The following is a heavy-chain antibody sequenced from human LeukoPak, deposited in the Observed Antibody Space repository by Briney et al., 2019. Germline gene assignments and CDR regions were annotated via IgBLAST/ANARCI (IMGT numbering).Heavy chain of an antibody. CDR2: INHSGST. CDR3: ARGRNQGYSSGWYRSVRTYYFDY. D-gene: IGHD6-19*01. V-gene: IGHV4-34*01. Sequence: PSGTLSLTCAVYGGSFSGYYWSWIRQPPGKGLEWIGEINHSGSTNYNPSLKSRVTISVDTSKNQFSLKLSSVTAADTAVYYCARGRNQGYSSGWYRSVRTYYFDYWGQGTLVTVSS. CDR1: GGSFSGYY. J-gene: IGHJ4*02.